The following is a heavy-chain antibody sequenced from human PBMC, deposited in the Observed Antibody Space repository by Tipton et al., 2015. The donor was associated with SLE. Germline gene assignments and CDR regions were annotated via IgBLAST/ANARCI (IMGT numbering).Heavy chain of an antibody. D-gene: IGHD2-2*03. Sequence: SLRLSCAASGFTFSSYWMHWVRQAPGKGLVWVSRINSDGSSTNYADSVKGRFTISRDNAKNTLYLQMNSLRAEDTAVYYCARVGGYCSSTSCRWFDPWGQGTLVTVSS. V-gene: IGHV3-74*01. CDR3: ARVGGYCSSTSCRWFDP. CDR2: INSDGSST. CDR1: GFTFSSYW. J-gene: IGHJ5*02.